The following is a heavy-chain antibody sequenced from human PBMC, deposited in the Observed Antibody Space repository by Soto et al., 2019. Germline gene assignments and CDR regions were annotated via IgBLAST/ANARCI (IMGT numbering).Heavy chain of an antibody. CDR3: ARVLKCGGDCSPFDAFDI. CDR1: GYTFTSYY. V-gene: IGHV1-46*03. Sequence: VASVKVSCKASGYTFTSYYMHWVRQAPGQGLEWMGIINPSGGSTSYAQKFQGRVTMTRDTSTSTVYMELSSLRSEDTAVYYCARVLKCGGDCSPFDAFDIWGQGTMVTVSS. J-gene: IGHJ3*02. CDR2: INPSGGST. D-gene: IGHD2-21*02.